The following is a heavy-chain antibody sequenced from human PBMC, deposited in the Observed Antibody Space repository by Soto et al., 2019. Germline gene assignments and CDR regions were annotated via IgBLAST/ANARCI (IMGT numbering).Heavy chain of an antibody. D-gene: IGHD2-2*01. CDR1: GYSFTGYY. V-gene: IGHV1-2*04. CDR2: INPNSGGT. J-gene: IGHJ6*03. Sequence: ASVKVSCEASGYSFTGYYMHWVRQAPEQGLEWMGWINPNSGGTNYAQKFQGWVTMTRDTSISTAYMELSGLRSDDTAVYYCARGGRSAAQYYYYYMDVWGKGTTVTVSS. CDR3: ARGGRSAAQYYYYYMDV.